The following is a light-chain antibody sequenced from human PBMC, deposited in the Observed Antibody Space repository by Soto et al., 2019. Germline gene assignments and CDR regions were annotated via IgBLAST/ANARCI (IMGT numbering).Light chain of an antibody. CDR3: AAWDARLNGVV. CDR2: YDD. V-gene: IGLV1-36*01. CDR1: SSNIGNNA. Sequence: QSVLTQPPSVSEAPRQRVTISCSGSSSNIGNNAVNWYQQLPGKAPKLLIYYDDLLPSWVSDRFSGSKSGTSASLAISGLKSEDEADYYCAAWDARLNGVVFGDGTKVTV. J-gene: IGLJ1*01.